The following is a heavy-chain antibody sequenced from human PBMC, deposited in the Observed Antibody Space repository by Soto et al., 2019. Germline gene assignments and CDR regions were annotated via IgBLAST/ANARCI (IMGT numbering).Heavy chain of an antibody. D-gene: IGHD2-21*02. J-gene: IGHJ4*02. CDR1: GYTFTSYG. Sequence: QVQLVQSGAEVKKPGASVKVSCKASGYTFTSYGLSWVRQAPGQGLEWMGWISAYNGDRVYAQKLQGRVIMITDTPTSTAYMELRSLRSDDTAMYYCARGYGGNSPDYWGQGTLVTVSS. V-gene: IGHV1-18*01. CDR3: ARGYGGNSPDY. CDR2: ISAYNGDR.